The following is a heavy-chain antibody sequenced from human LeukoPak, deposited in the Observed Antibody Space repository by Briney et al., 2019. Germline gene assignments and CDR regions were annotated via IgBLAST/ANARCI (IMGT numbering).Heavy chain of an antibody. CDR2: IGGSSEAL. CDR3: VRDHAFTFDC. CDR1: GFTFSSYS. Sequence: GGSLRLSCAASGFTFSSYSMNWVRQAPGKGLEWVAYIGGSSEALYYADSVEGRFTISRDNAKNSLYLQMNSLRDEDTAVFYCVRDHAFTFDCWGQGTLVTVSS. D-gene: IGHD2-2*01. V-gene: IGHV3-48*02. J-gene: IGHJ4*02.